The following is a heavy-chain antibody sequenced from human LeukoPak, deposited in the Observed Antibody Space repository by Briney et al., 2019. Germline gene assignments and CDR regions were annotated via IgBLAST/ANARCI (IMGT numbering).Heavy chain of an antibody. D-gene: IGHD2-21*02. CDR3: VRDGGDCGGDCYPYYYYGLDV. J-gene: IGHJ6*02. V-gene: IGHV3-21*01. Sequence: GRSLRLSCAASGFTFSSYSMNWVRQAPGKGLEWVSSISSSGSYIYYADSEKGRFTISRDNAKNSLYLQMNSLRAEDTAVYYCVRDGGDCGGDCYPYYYYGLDVWGQGTTVTVS. CDR1: GFTFSSYS. CDR2: ISSSGSYI.